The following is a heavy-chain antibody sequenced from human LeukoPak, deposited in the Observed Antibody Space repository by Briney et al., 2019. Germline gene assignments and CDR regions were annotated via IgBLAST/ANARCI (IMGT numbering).Heavy chain of an antibody. CDR1: GFTFSNAW. J-gene: IGHJ4*02. CDR2: IKSKTDGGTT. V-gene: IGHV3-15*01. CDR3: TTTIAMVRGVIIQPY. D-gene: IGHD3-10*01. Sequence: PGGSLRLSCAASGFTFSNAWMSWVRQAPGKGLEWVGRIKSKTDGGTTDYAAPVKGRFTISRDDSKNTLYLQMNSLKTEDTAVYYCTTTIAMVRGVIIQPYWGRGTLVTVSS.